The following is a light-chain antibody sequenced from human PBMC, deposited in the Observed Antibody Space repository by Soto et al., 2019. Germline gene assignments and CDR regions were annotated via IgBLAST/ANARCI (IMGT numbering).Light chain of an antibody. CDR3: QQYNTWPYT. CDR1: QSVTSN. CDR2: GAS. V-gene: IGKV3-15*01. J-gene: IGKJ2*01. Sequence: EIVMTQSPATLSESPGQRATLSCRVSQSVTSNLAWYQQKPGQAPRLLIYGASTRATGIPARFSGSASGTEFTLTISSLQSEDFAVYYCQQYNTWPYTFGQGTKLEIK.